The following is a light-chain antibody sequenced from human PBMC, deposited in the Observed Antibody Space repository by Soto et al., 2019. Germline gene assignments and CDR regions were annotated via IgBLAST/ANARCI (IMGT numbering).Light chain of an antibody. CDR2: DAS. V-gene: IGKV3-11*01. CDR1: ERISRS. CDR3: QQRSNLWS. J-gene: IGKJ1*01. Sequence: DIVLTQSQATLSFSPLNRVTLXCRANERISRSLAWYQQRPGQPPRILIYDASFRATGIPARFSGSGSGTDFTLTISGLEPEDFAVYYCQQRSNLWSFGQGTKVDNK.